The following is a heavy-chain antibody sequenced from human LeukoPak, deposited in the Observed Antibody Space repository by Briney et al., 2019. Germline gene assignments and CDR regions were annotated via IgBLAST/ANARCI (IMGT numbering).Heavy chain of an antibody. D-gene: IGHD4-17*01. Sequence: SETLSLTCAVYGGSFSGYYWSWIRQPPGKGLEWIGEINHSGSTNYNPSLKSRVTISVDTSKNQFSLKLSSVTAADTAVYYCARFSGDYHNWFDPWGQGTLVTVSS. CDR1: GGSFSGYY. CDR2: INHSGST. V-gene: IGHV4-34*01. CDR3: ARFSGDYHNWFDP. J-gene: IGHJ5*02.